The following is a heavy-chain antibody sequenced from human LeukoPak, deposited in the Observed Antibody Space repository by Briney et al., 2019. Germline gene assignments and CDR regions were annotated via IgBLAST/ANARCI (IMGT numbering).Heavy chain of an antibody. CDR1: GGSILTTNW. CDR3: TRESGAFSPFGF. J-gene: IGHJ4*02. CDR2: VHLSGAS. Sequence: PSETLSLTCAVSGGSILTTNWWSWIRQPPGKGLEWIGEVHLSGASNYNPSLKSRVNMSIDKSKNQLSLELTSVTAADTAIYYCTRESGAFSPFGFWGQGTLVTVSS. V-gene: IGHV4-4*02. D-gene: IGHD1-26*01.